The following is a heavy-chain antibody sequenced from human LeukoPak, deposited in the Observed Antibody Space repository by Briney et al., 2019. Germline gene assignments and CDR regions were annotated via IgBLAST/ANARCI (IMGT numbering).Heavy chain of an antibody. CDR3: ARTIIGIYGSFEYYFDL. D-gene: IGHD3-16*01. J-gene: IGHJ4*02. V-gene: IGHV3-11*01. CDR2: ISISVATI. CDR1: GFTFSDNY. Sequence: PGGSLRLSCAASGFTFSDNYRSWIRQAPGKGLEWVSFISISVATIQYADSVRGRLTVSRDNAKNSLYLQMNSLRAEDTAMYYCARTIIGIYGSFEYYFDLWGQGTLVTVSS.